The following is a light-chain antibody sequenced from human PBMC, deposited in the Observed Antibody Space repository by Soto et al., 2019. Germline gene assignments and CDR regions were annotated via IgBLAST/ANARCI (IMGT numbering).Light chain of an antibody. CDR3: QSYDDSLSVHYV. CDR1: SSNIGSTYD. Sequence: QTVVTQPPSVSGAPGQRVTISCTGSSSNIGSTYDVQWYQQLPGTAPKRLIHGNTDRPSGVPDRFSGSKSGTSASLAITGLQADDEADYYCQSYDDSLSVHYVFGTGTKLTVL. CDR2: GNT. V-gene: IGLV1-40*01. J-gene: IGLJ1*01.